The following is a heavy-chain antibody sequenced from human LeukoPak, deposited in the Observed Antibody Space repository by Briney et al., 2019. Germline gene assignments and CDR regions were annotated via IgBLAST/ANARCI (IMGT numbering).Heavy chain of an antibody. V-gene: IGHV1-8*02. D-gene: IGHD3-10*01. Sequence: ASVKVSCKASGYTFTGYYMHWVRQAPGQGLEWMGWINPNSGNTGYARKFQGRVTMTRNTSISTAYMELSSLRSEDTAVYYCARDMVRGVIINWGQGTLVTVSS. CDR1: GYTFTGYY. CDR2: INPNSGNT. J-gene: IGHJ4*02. CDR3: ARDMVRGVIIN.